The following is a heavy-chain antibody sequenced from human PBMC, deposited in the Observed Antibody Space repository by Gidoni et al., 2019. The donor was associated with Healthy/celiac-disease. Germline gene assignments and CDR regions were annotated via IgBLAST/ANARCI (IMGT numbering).Heavy chain of an antibody. Sequence: QVQLQQGGAGLLKPSETLSLTRAVYGGSFSGYYWSWIRQPPGKGLEWVGEINHSGSTNYNPSLKSRVTISVDTSKNQFSLKLSSVTAADTAVYYCAPNPEALLWFGELVPWGQGTLVTVSS. D-gene: IGHD3-10*01. J-gene: IGHJ5*02. V-gene: IGHV4-34*01. CDR1: GGSFSGYY. CDR2: INHSGST. CDR3: APNPEALLWFGELVP.